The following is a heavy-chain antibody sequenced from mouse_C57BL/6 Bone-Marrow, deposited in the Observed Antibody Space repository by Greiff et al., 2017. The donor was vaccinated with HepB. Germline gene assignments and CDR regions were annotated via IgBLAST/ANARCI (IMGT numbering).Heavy chain of an antibody. CDR1: GFTFSDYY. J-gene: IGHJ3*01. D-gene: IGHD1-1*01. CDR3: ARPGNYYGSSYVPAWFAY. V-gene: IGHV5-12*01. CDR2: ISNGGGST. Sequence: EVQLVESGGGLVQPGGSLKLSCAASGFTFSDYYMYWVRQTPEKRLEWVAYISNGGGSTYYPDTVKGRFTISRGNAKNTLYLQMSRLKSEDTAMYYCARPGNYYGSSYVPAWFAYWGQGTLVTVSA.